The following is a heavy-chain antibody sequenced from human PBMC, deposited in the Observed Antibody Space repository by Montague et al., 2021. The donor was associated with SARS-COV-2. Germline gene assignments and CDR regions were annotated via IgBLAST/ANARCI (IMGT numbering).Heavy chain of an antibody. CDR3: ARVRYYGSGSYLGMDV. CDR1: GGSFSGYY. CDR2: INHSGST. D-gene: IGHD3-10*01. J-gene: IGHJ6*02. Sequence: SETLSLTCAVYGGSFSGYYWCWILQPPGKGLEWMGEINHSGSTNYNPSLKRRATRSVDTSKNQFFLKLSSVNAADTAVYYCARVRYYGSGSYLGMDVWGQGTTVTVSS. V-gene: IGHV4-34*01.